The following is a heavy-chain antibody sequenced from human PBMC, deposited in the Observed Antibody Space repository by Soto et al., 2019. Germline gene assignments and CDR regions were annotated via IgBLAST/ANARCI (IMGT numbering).Heavy chain of an antibody. CDR3: ARELHDYDILTGYYTDYYYYYGMEV. J-gene: IGHJ6*02. CDR2: IIPIFGTA. Sequence: SVKVSCKASGGTFSSYAISWVRQAPGQGLEWMGGIIPIFGTANYAQKFQGRVTITADESTSTAYMELSSLRSEDPAVYYCARELHDYDILTGYYTDYYYYYGMEVWGQGTTATVSS. CDR1: GGTFSSYA. D-gene: IGHD3-9*01. V-gene: IGHV1-69*13.